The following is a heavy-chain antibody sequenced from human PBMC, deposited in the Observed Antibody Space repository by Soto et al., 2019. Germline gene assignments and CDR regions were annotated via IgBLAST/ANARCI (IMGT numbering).Heavy chain of an antibody. CDR3: ASPDYYGSGSYGGFDY. V-gene: IGHV1-69*01. CDR2: IIPIFGTA. D-gene: IGHD3-10*01. CDR1: GGTFSSYA. J-gene: IGHJ4*02. Sequence: QVQLVQSGAEVKKPGSSVKVSCKASGGTFSSYAISWVRQAPGQGLEWRGGIIPIFGTANYAQKFQGRVTITADESTSTAYMELSSLRSEDTAVYYCASPDYYGSGSYGGFDYWGQGTLVTVSS.